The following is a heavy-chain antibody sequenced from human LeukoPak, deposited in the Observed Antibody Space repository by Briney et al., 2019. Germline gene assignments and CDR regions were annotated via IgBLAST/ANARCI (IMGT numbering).Heavy chain of an antibody. Sequence: GGSLRLSCAASGFSFSTYWMHWVRQAPGKGLVWVSRINPDGSSASYADSVKGRFTISRDNAKNTLYLQVSSLRADDTAVYYCARGGLEPVDYWGQGTLVTVSS. V-gene: IGHV3-74*01. CDR1: GFSFSTYW. CDR2: INPDGSSA. J-gene: IGHJ4*02. CDR3: ARGGLEPVDY. D-gene: IGHD1-1*01.